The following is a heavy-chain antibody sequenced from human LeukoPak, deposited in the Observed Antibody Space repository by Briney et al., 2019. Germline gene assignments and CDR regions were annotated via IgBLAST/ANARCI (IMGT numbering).Heavy chain of an antibody. CDR2: ISGSGGST. J-gene: IGHJ6*03. V-gene: IGHV3-23*01. D-gene: IGHD6-6*01. CDR3: AKGRVSHYIAARQIGRGYYMDV. CDR1: GFTFDDYA. Sequence: GGSLRLSCAASGFTFDDYAMHWLRQAPGQGLEWVSAISGSGGSTYYADSVKGRFTISRDNSKNTLYLQMNSLRAEDTAVYYCAKGRVSHYIAARQIGRGYYMDVWGKGTTVTVSS.